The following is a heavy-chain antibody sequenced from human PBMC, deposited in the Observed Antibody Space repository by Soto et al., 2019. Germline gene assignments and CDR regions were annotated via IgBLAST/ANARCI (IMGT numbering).Heavy chain of an antibody. V-gene: IGHV3-9*01. CDR3: AKDEEIGSGSYFLGAFDI. D-gene: IGHD3-10*01. CDR2: ITWNSGTI. Sequence: EVQLVESGGGLVQPGRSLRLSCAASGFIFDDYAMHWVRQTAGKGLEWVAGITWNSGTIGYADSVKGRFTISRDYGKNFLYLQMNSLRAEDTALYYCAKDEEIGSGSYFLGAFDIWGQGTTVTVSS. CDR1: GFIFDDYA. J-gene: IGHJ3*02.